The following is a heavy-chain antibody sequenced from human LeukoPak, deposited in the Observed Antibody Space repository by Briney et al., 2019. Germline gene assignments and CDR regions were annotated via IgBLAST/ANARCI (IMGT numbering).Heavy chain of an antibody. V-gene: IGHV3-7*01. J-gene: IGHJ6*03. CDR3: ARIPVITFGGVIVIPGDYMDV. D-gene: IGHD3-16*02. CDR1: GFTFNSYW. Sequence: PGGSLRLSCAASGFTFNSYWMSWVRQAPGKGLEWVANIKQDGSEKYYVDSVKGRFTISRDNAKNSLYLQMNSLRAEDTAVYYCARIPVITFGGVIVIPGDYMDVWDKGTTVTISS. CDR2: IKQDGSEK.